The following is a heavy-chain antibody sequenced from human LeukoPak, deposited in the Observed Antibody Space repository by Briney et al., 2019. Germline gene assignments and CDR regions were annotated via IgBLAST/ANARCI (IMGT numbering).Heavy chain of an antibody. CDR2: IYYSGST. V-gene: IGHV4-30-4*08. Sequence: PSETLSLTCTVSGGSISSGDYYWSWIRQPPGKGLEWIGYIYYSGSTYYNPSLKSRVTISVDTSKNQFSLKLSSVTAADTAVYYCARVHWNYGESAFDIWGQGTMVTVSS. D-gene: IGHD1-7*01. CDR3: ARVHWNYGESAFDI. J-gene: IGHJ3*02. CDR1: GGSISSGDYY.